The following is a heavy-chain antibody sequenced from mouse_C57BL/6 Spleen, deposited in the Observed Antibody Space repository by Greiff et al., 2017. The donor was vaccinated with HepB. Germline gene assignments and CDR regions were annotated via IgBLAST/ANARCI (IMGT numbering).Heavy chain of an antibody. CDR2: ILPGNGST. CDR3: ASYYDYDDGY. V-gene: IGHV1-9*01. Sequence: QVQLKESGAELMKPGASVKLSCKASGYTFTGYWIEWVKQRPGHGLEWIGEILPGNGSTNYNEKFKGKATFTADTSSNTAYMQLSSLTTEDSAVYYCASYYDYDDGYWGQGTTLTVSS. J-gene: IGHJ2*01. D-gene: IGHD2-4*01. CDR1: GYTFTGYW.